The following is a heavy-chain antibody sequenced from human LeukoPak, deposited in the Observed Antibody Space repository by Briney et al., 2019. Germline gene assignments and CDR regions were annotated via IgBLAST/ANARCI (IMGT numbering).Heavy chain of an antibody. D-gene: IGHD3-10*01. CDR3: ARDAPSYGSGSPRDY. J-gene: IGHJ4*02. CDR1: GCTFSSYW. Sequence: GWALRLSFAASGCTFSSYWMSWVRQAPWKGLEWVANIKQDGSGKYYVDSVKGRFTTSRDNAKNSLYLQMNSLRAEDTAVYYCARDAPSYGSGSPRDYWGQGTLVTVSS. V-gene: IGHV3-7*01. CDR2: IKQDGSGK.